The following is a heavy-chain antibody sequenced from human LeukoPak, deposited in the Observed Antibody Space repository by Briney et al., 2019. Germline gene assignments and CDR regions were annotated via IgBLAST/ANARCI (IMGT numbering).Heavy chain of an antibody. Sequence: GGSLRLSCAASGFTFSSYAMHWVRQAPGKGLEWVAVISYDGSNEYYADSVKGRFTISRDNSKNALYLQMNSLRPEDTAVYYCAKAPIAAAPLGWFDPWGQGTLVTVSS. J-gene: IGHJ5*02. D-gene: IGHD2-2*01. CDR2: ISYDGSNE. CDR1: GFTFSSYA. CDR3: AKAPIAAAPLGWFDP. V-gene: IGHV3-30-3*01.